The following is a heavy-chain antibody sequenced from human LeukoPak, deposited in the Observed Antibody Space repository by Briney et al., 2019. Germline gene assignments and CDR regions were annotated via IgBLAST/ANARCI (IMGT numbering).Heavy chain of an antibody. CDR1: GGSISSGGYY. CDR3: ARVLGSGIAARLAWFDP. D-gene: IGHD6-6*01. V-gene: IGHV4-31*03. CDR2: IYYSGST. Sequence: SETLSLTCTVSGGSISSGGYYWSWIRQHPGKGLEWIGYIYYSGSTYYNPSLKSRVTISVDTSKNQFSLKLSSVTAADTAVYYCARVLGSGIAARLAWFDPWGQGTLVTVSS. J-gene: IGHJ5*02.